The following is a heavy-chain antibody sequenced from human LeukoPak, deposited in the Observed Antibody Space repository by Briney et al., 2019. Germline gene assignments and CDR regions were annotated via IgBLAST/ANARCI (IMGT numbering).Heavy chain of an antibody. CDR2: IIPILGIA. V-gene: IGHV1-69*04. CDR1: GGTFSSYA. Sequence: GASVNASCKASGGTFSSYAISCVRQAPGQGHEWVWRIIPILGIANYAQKFQGRVTITADKSTSTAYMELSSLRSEDTAVYYCARDLYYYDSSGYHDTFDMWGQGTMVTVSS. CDR3: ARDLYYYDSSGYHDTFDM. J-gene: IGHJ3*02. D-gene: IGHD3-22*01.